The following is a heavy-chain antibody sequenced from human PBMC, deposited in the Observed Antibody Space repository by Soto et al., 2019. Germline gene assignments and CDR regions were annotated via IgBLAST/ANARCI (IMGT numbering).Heavy chain of an antibody. CDR3: AKDIARVVVPAAITTRGYYYYYMDV. J-gene: IGHJ6*03. CDR1: GFTFDDYA. V-gene: IGHV3-9*01. D-gene: IGHD2-2*02. Sequence: GGSLRLSCAASGFTFDDYAMHWVRQAPGKGLEWVSGISWNSGSIGYADSVKGRFTISRDNAKNSLYLQMNSLRAEDTALYYCAKDIARVVVPAAITTRGYYYYYMDVWGKGTTVTVSS. CDR2: ISWNSGSI.